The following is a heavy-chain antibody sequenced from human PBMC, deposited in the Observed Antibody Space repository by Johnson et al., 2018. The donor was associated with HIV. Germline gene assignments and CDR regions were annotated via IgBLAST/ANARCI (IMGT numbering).Heavy chain of an antibody. V-gene: IGHV3-20*04. J-gene: IGHJ3*02. CDR1: GFTFDDYG. D-gene: IGHD6-13*01. CDR3: ARGKAEGSSSYPLPLDI. CDR2: INWNGGST. Sequence: MQLVESGGGVVQPGRSLRLSCAASGFTFDDYGMSWVRQAPGKGLEWVSGINWNGGSTGYADSVKGRFTISRDNAKNSLYLQMNSLRAEDTALYYCARGKAEGSSSYPLPLDIWGQGTMVTVSS.